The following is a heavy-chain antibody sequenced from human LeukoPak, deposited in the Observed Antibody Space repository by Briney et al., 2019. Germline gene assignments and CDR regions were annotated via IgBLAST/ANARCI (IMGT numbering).Heavy chain of an antibody. D-gene: IGHD5/OR15-5a*01. CDR1: GGSISGSHYY. CDR2: VYQRGST. V-gene: IGHV4-39*01. CDR3: ATGGGLAVSHI. J-gene: IGHJ4*02. Sequence: SDTLSLTCTVSGGSISGSHYYWDWIPQPPGRGLEWIGSVYQRGSTYYNPSLKSRVTISGDTSKNQFSLKLSSETAADTAVYFCATGGGLAVSHIWGQGTLVTVSS.